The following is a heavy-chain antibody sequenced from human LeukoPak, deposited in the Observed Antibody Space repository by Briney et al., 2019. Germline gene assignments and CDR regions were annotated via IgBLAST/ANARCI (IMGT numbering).Heavy chain of an antibody. J-gene: IGHJ4*02. CDR1: GGSISSYY. Sequence: SETLSLTCTVSGGSISSYYWSWIRQPPGKGLEWIGFIYYSGSTNYNPSLKSRVTISVDTSKNQFSLKLSSVTAADTAVYYCARVAGGYFDYWGQGTLVTVSS. V-gene: IGHV4-59*01. D-gene: IGHD3-16*01. CDR2: IYYSGST. CDR3: ARVAGGYFDY.